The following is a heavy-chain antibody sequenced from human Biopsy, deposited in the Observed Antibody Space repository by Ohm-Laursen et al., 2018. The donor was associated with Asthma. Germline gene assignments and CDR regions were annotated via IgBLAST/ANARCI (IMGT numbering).Heavy chain of an antibody. Sequence: SETLSLTWPVYGGSFSAYYWGWIRQPPGKGLEWIAEINHSGSTNYNPSLKSRVTISVDTSKKQLSLQLSSVTAADTAVYYCARDGGLTSYPGTFHIWGQGTMVTVSS. CDR3: ARDGGLTSYPGTFHI. CDR2: INHSGST. CDR1: GGSFSAYY. V-gene: IGHV4-34*01. D-gene: IGHD1-1*01. J-gene: IGHJ3*02.